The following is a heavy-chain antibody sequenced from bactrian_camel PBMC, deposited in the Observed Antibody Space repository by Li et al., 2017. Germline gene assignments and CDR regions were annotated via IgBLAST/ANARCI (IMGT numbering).Heavy chain of an antibody. CDR1: GFIFSNYE. J-gene: IGHJ4*01. V-gene: IGHV3S40*01. D-gene: IGHD1*01. CDR3: VGDGVCGIGPST. Sequence: VQLVESGGGLVQPGGSLRLSCAASGFIFSNYEMHWVRQAPGKGLEWVSVITAGSGMTWYADSVKGRFTISRDNAKNTVYLQMNNLKPEDTAVYYCVGDGVCGIGPSTGARGPRSPSP. CDR2: ITAGSGMT.